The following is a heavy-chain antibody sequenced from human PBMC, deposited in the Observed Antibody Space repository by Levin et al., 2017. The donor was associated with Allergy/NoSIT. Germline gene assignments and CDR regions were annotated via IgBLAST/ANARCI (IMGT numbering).Heavy chain of an antibody. D-gene: IGHD3-16*02. CDR1: GGSFSGYY. CDR2: INHSGST. CDR3: ARGWYYDYVWGSYRYTNWFDP. V-gene: IGHV4-34*01. J-gene: IGHJ5*02. Sequence: SETLSLTCAVYGGSFSGYYWSWIRQPPGKGLEWIGEINHSGSTNYNPSLKSRVTISVDTSKNQFSLKLSSVTAADTAVYYCARGWYYDYVWGSYRYTNWFDPWGQGTLVTVSS.